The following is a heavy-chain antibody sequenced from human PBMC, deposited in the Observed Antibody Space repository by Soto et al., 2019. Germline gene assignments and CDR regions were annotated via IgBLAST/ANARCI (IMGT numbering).Heavy chain of an antibody. V-gene: IGHV1-18*01. D-gene: IGHD3-9*01. CDR1: GYTFTSYG. CDR3: ARSTILRPYYFDF. J-gene: IGHJ4*02. Sequence: QVQLVQSGAEVKKPGASVKVSCKASGYTFTSYGISWVRQAPGQGLEWMGWISAYNGNTNYAQKPPGQVTITPDTSTSKGYLELRSLRSDGTAVYYCARSTILRPYYFDFWGQGTLVTVSS. CDR2: ISAYNGNT.